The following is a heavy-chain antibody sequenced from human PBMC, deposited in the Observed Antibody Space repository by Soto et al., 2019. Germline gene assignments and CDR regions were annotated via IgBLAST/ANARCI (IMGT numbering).Heavy chain of an antibody. Sequence: QVQLVQSGAEVKKPGSSVKVSCKASGVTFSSETISWVRQAPGQGLEWVGGIIPLFGTANYAQKFQGRVTNTADESTTTLYIELSSLRSDDSAVYYCATELGDSTACPFDSWGQGTLVTVSS. CDR1: GVTFSSET. CDR2: IIPLFGTA. J-gene: IGHJ4*02. D-gene: IGHD2-21*01. CDR3: ATELGDSTACPFDS. V-gene: IGHV1-69*01.